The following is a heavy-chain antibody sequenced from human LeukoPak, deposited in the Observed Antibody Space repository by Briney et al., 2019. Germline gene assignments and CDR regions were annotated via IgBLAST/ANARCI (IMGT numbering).Heavy chain of an antibody. J-gene: IGHJ4*02. CDR1: GFTFSSYW. D-gene: IGHD6-13*01. CDR3: AKQDGSSPVFYNFDY. V-gene: IGHV3-74*01. CDR2: INTDGSST. Sequence: GGSLRLSCAASGFTFSSYWMHWVRQAPGKGLVWVSRINTDGSSTSYADSVKGRFTISRDNAKNTLYLQMNSLRAEDTAVYYCAKQDGSSPVFYNFDYWGQGTLVTVSS.